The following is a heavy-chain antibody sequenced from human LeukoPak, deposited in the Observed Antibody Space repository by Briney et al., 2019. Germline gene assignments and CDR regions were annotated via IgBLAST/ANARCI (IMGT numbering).Heavy chain of an antibody. Sequence: ASVKVSCKASGYTFTGYYMHWVRQAPGQGLEWMGWINPNSGGTNYAQKFQGRVTMTRDTSISTAYMELSRLRSDDTAVYYCARDLRIGRYGGYLFDYWGQGTLVTVSS. V-gene: IGHV1-2*02. D-gene: IGHD5-12*01. CDR2: INPNSGGT. CDR1: GYTFTGYY. J-gene: IGHJ4*02. CDR3: ARDLRIGRYGGYLFDY.